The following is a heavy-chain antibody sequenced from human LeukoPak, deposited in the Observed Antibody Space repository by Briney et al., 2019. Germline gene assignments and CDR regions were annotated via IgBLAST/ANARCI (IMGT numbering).Heavy chain of an antibody. V-gene: IGHV3-7*01. CDR1: GFTFSSYW. CDR2: IKQDGSEK. Sequence: GGSLRLSCAASGFTFSSYWMSWVRQAPGKGLEWVANIKQDGSEKYYVDSVKGRFTIPRDNAKYSLYLQMNSLRAEDTAVYYCARDQRLAAMDVWGKGTTVTVSS. D-gene: IGHD3-16*01. CDR3: ARDQRLAAMDV. J-gene: IGHJ6*03.